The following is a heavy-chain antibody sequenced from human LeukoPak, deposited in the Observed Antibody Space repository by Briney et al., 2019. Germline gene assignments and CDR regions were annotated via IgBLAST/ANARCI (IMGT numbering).Heavy chain of an antibody. Sequence: LSLTCTVSGGSVSSYYWSWVRQAPGKGLEWVSGISWNSGSIGYADSVEGRFTISRDNAKNSLYLQMNSLRAEDMALYYCAKASLSAYYGGDYFDYWGQGSLVTVSS. CDR1: GGSVSSYY. V-gene: IGHV3-9*03. CDR2: ISWNSGSI. J-gene: IGHJ4*02. D-gene: IGHD3-16*01. CDR3: AKASLSAYYGGDYFDY.